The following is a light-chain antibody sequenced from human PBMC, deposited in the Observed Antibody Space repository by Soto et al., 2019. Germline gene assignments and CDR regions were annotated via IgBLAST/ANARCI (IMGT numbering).Light chain of an antibody. Sequence: EIVLTQSPATLSLSPGERATLSCRASQSVNNFLAWYQQKPGQAPRLLIYGASSRATGIPDRFSGSGSGTDFTLTISRLEPEDFAVYYCQQYGSSLTFGGGTKVDIK. V-gene: IGKV3-20*01. CDR2: GAS. J-gene: IGKJ4*01. CDR3: QQYGSSLT. CDR1: QSVNNF.